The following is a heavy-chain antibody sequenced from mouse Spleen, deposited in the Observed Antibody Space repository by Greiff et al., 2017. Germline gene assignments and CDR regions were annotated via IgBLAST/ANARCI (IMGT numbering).Heavy chain of an antibody. CDR2: IYPGSGNT. V-gene: IGHV1-76*01. CDR3: ARRGKDWYFDV. Sequence: QVQLQQSGAELVRPGASVKLSCKASGYTFTDYYINWVKQRPGQGLEWIARIYPGSGNTYYNEKFKGKATLTAEKSSSTAYMQLSSLTSEDSAVYFCARRGKDWYFDVWGTGTTVTVSS. CDR1: GYTFTDYY. D-gene: IGHD1-3*01. J-gene: IGHJ1*03.